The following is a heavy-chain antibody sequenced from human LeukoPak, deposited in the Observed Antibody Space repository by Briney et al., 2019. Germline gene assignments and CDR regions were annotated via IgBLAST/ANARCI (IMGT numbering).Heavy chain of an antibody. Sequence: ASVKVSCKASGYTFTSYGISWVRQAPGQGLEWMGIINPSGGSTSYAQEFQGRVTMTRDMSTSTVYMELSSLRSEDTAVYYCASPIEMATIHPLLLYWGQGTLVTVSS. J-gene: IGHJ4*02. V-gene: IGHV1-46*01. CDR3: ASPIEMATIHPLLLY. CDR1: GYTFTSYG. D-gene: IGHD5-24*01. CDR2: INPSGGST.